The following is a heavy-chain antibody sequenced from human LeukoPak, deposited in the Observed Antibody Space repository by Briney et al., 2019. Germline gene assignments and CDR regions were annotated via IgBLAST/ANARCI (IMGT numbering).Heavy chain of an antibody. V-gene: IGHV4-34*01. CDR2: INNSGST. CDR3: ARGGSGSYYGYSDY. CDR1: LGSFSGYY. J-gene: IGHJ4*02. Sequence: SETLSLTCAVYLGSFSGYYWSWIRQPPGKGLEGIGEINNSGSTNYNPSLKSRVTISVDTSKNQVSLKLSSVAAADTAVYYCARGGSGSYYGYSDYWGQGTLVTVSS. D-gene: IGHD1-26*01.